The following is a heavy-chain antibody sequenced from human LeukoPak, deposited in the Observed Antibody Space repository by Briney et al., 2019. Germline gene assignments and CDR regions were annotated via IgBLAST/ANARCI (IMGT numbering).Heavy chain of an antibody. CDR2: INPDGSER. V-gene: IGHV3-7*03. Sequence: GGSLRLSCAASGFSFSSYYMSWVRQAPGKGLEWVALINPDGSERYYVDSVKGRFTISRDNAKNSLYLQMNSLRADDTAIYYCARNQQLGGHSYYYYGMDVWGQGTTVTVSS. J-gene: IGHJ6*02. CDR1: GFSFSSYY. CDR3: ARNQQLGGHSYYYYGMDV. D-gene: IGHD3-16*01.